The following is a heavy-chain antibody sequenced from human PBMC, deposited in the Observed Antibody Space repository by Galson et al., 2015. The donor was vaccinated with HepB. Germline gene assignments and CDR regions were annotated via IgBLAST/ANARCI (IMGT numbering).Heavy chain of an antibody. Sequence: SLRLSCAASGITFSSYAMSWVRQAPGKGLEWVSAISGSGGSTYYADSVKGRFTISRDNSKNTLYLQMNSLRAEDTAVYYCARYYYGSGSHYKKGEVFDYWGQGTLVTVSS. D-gene: IGHD3-10*01. CDR2: ISGSGGST. CDR1: GITFSSYA. V-gene: IGHV3-23*01. J-gene: IGHJ4*02. CDR3: ARYYYGSGSHYKKGEVFDY.